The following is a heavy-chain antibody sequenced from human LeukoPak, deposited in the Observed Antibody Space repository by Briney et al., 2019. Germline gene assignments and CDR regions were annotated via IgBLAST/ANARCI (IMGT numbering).Heavy chain of an antibody. J-gene: IGHJ4*02. Sequence: PGGSLRLSCAASGFTFSRYWMHWVRQAPGKGLVWVSHINSDRSSTSYADSVKGRFTISRDNAKNTLYLQMSGLRAEDTAVYYCARPHSSGWWYFDYWGQGTLVTVSS. V-gene: IGHV3-74*01. CDR3: ARPHSSGWWYFDY. CDR2: INSDRSST. D-gene: IGHD6-19*01. CDR1: GFTFSRYW.